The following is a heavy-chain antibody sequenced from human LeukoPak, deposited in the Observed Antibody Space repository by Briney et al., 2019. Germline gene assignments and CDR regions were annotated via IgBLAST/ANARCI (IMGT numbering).Heavy chain of an antibody. J-gene: IGHJ3*02. CDR1: GGSISSYY. CDR2: IYTSGST. V-gene: IGHV4-4*07. Sequence: SETLSLTCTVSGGSISSYYWSWIRQPAGKGLEWIGRIYTSGSTNYNPSLKSRVTMSVYTSKNQFSLQLSSVTAADTAVYYCARDLNLASVAFDIWGQGTMVTVSS. CDR3: ARDLNLASVAFDI.